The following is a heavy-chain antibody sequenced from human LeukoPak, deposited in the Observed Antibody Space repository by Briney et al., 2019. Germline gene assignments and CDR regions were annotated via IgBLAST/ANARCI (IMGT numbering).Heavy chain of an antibody. CDR2: ISSSGSTI. J-gene: IGHJ4*02. D-gene: IGHD3-22*01. Sequence: GGSLGLSCAASGFTFSSYEMNWVRQAPGKGLEWVSYISSSGSTIYYADSVKGRFTISRDNAKNSLYLQMNSLRAEDTAVYYCARVSYYYDSSGYYYSHFHYWGQGTLVTVSS. CDR3: ARVSYYYDSSGYYYSHFHY. V-gene: IGHV3-48*03. CDR1: GFTFSSYE.